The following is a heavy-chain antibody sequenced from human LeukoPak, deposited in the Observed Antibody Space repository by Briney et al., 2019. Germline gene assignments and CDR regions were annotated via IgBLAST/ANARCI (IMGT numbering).Heavy chain of an antibody. J-gene: IGHJ4*02. D-gene: IGHD5-24*01. CDR2: IKPDGSEK. CDR3: VRGQYTDGLSY. Sequence: GGSLRLSCAASGFTFSNYWMSWVRQAPGKGLEWVAIIKPDGSEKYYVDSVKGRFTISRGNAENSLFLQMNGLRPEDTAVFYCVRGQYTDGLSYWGQGTLVTVSS. V-gene: IGHV3-7*03. CDR1: GFTFSNYW.